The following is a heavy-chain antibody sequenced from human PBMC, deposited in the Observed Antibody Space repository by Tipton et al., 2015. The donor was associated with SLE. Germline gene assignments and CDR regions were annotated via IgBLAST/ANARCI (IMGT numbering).Heavy chain of an antibody. CDR1: GFTFSSYW. CDR2: IKQDGGEK. D-gene: IGHD6-19*01. Sequence: SLRLSCAASGFTFSSYWMSWIRQAPGKGLEWVANIKQDGGEKYYVDSVKGRFTISRDNSKNTLYLQMNSLRVEDTAVYYCAKDKLAGSRTYYYYVMDVWGQGTTVTVSS. CDR3: AKDKLAGSRTYYYYVMDV. V-gene: IGHV3-7*01. J-gene: IGHJ6*02.